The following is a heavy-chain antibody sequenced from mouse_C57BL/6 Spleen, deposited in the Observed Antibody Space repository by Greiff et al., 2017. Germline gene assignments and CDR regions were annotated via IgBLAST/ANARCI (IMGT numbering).Heavy chain of an antibody. Sequence: EVHLVESGEGLVKPGGSLKLSCAASGFTFSSYAMSWVRQTPEKRLEWVAYISSGGDYIYYADTVKGRFTISRDNARNTLYLQMSSLKSEDTAMYYWTRTYGSSPHDYAMDYWGQGTSVTVSS. CDR1: GFTFSSYA. V-gene: IGHV5-9-1*02. D-gene: IGHD1-1*01. J-gene: IGHJ4*01. CDR2: ISSGGDYI. CDR3: TRTYGSSPHDYAMDY.